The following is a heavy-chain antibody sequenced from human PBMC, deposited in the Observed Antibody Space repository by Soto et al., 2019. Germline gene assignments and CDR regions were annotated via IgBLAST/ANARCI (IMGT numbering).Heavy chain of an antibody. CDR1: GFIFSDYY. CDR2: IYNSGNT. CDR3: ARENYYKMDV. Sequence: QVQLVESGGGLVKPGGSLRLSCAACGFIFSDYYMTWLRQSPGKGLEWISYIYNSGNTNYVDSVKGGFTISRDNAKNSLYLQMDSLRAEDTAVYYCARENYYKMDVWGQGTTVTVSS. V-gene: IGHV3-11*05. J-gene: IGHJ6*02.